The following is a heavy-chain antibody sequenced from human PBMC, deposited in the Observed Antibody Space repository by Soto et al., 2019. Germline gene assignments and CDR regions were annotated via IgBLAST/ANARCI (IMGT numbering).Heavy chain of an antibody. D-gene: IGHD3-9*01. CDR3: ARDGSYDILTGYDLRVYQRPWYWFDS. V-gene: IGHV1-46*01. CDR2: INPSGGST. J-gene: IGHJ5*01. CDR1: GYTFTSYY. Sequence: ASVKVSCKASGYTFTSYYMHWVRQAPGQGLEWMGIINPSGGSTSYAQKFQGRVTMTRDTSTSTVYMELSSLRSEDTAVYYCARDGSYDILTGYDLRVYQRPWYWFDSWGQGTLVTVSS.